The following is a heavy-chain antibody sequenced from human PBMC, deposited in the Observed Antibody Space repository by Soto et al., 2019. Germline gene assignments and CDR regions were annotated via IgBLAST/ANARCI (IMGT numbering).Heavy chain of an antibody. D-gene: IGHD2-2*01. Sequence: SETLSLTCAVYGGSFSGYYWSWIRQPPGKGLEWIGEINHSGSTNYNPSLKSRVTISVDTSKNQFSLKLSSVTAADTVVYYCARFRRYCSSTSCYHDYSKVSYYYYGMDVWGQGTTVT. CDR1: GGSFSGYY. CDR2: INHSGST. J-gene: IGHJ6*02. CDR3: ARFRRYCSSTSCYHDYSKVSYYYYGMDV. V-gene: IGHV4-34*01.